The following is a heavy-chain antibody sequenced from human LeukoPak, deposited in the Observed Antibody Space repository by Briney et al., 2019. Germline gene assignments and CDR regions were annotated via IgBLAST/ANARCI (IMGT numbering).Heavy chain of an antibody. J-gene: IGHJ5*02. CDR3: ARGRVKLWFGELLFSWFDP. D-gene: IGHD3-10*01. CDR2: INHSGST. CDR1: GGSFSGYY. Sequence: SETLSLTCAVYGGSFSGYYWSWIRQPPGKGLEWIGEINHSGSTNYNPSLKSRVTISVDTSKNQFSLKLSSVTAADTAVYYCARGRVKLWFGELLFSWFDPWGQGTLVTVSS. V-gene: IGHV4-34*01.